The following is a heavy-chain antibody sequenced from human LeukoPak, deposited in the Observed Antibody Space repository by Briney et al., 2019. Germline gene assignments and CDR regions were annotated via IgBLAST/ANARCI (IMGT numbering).Heavy chain of an antibody. CDR1: GGSISSYY. V-gene: IGHV4-59*01. Sequence: SETLSLTCTVSGGSISSYYWSWIRQPPGKGLEWIGYIYYSGSTNYNPSLKSRVTISVDTSKNQFSLKLSPVTAADTAVYYCARSADTYGSDYWGQGTLVTVSS. D-gene: IGHD4-17*01. CDR3: ARSADTYGSDY. J-gene: IGHJ4*02. CDR2: IYYSGST.